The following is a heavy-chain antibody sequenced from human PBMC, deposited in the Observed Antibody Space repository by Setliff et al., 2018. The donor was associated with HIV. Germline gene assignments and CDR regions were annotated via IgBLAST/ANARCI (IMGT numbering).Heavy chain of an antibody. V-gene: IGHV3-23*01. CDR1: GFTFSSYA. D-gene: IGHD3-16*01. Sequence: GGSLRLSCAASGFTFSSYAMSWVRQAPGKGLEWVSAISGIGGSTYYVDSVKGRFTISRENARNSLYLQMNSLRAGDTAVYYCAREIRTVYTGGHYFYGIDVWGQGTAVTVSS. CDR2: ISGIGGST. CDR3: AREIRTVYTGGHYFYGIDV. J-gene: IGHJ6*02.